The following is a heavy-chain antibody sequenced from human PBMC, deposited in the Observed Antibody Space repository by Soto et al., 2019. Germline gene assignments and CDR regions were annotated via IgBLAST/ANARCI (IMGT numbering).Heavy chain of an antibody. Sequence: EVQLLESGGGLVQPGGSLRLSCAASGFTFSSYAMSWVRQAPGKGLEWVSAISGSGGSTYYADSVKGRFTISRDNSKNTLYLQMNSLRAEDTAVYYCAKRAQGYGSGSYSTSYYYYGMDVWGQGTTVTVSS. CDR1: GFTFSSYA. CDR2: ISGSGGST. CDR3: AKRAQGYGSGSYSTSYYYYGMDV. V-gene: IGHV3-23*01. J-gene: IGHJ6*02. D-gene: IGHD3-10*01.